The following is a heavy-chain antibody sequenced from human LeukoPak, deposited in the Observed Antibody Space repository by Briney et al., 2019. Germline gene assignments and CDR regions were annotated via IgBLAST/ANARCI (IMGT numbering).Heavy chain of an antibody. V-gene: IGHV3-48*01. CDR1: GFTFNTYT. J-gene: IGHJ4*02. CDR3: AKDLDSLGPKRGYSGYEFDY. Sequence: GGSLRLSCAASGFTFNTYTMNWVRQAPGKGLEWVSYISGSSGIIDYADSVRGRFTISRDNAKNSLYLQMNSLRAEDTAVYYCAKDLDSLGPKRGYSGYEFDYWGQGTLVTVSS. D-gene: IGHD5-12*01. CDR2: ISGSSGII.